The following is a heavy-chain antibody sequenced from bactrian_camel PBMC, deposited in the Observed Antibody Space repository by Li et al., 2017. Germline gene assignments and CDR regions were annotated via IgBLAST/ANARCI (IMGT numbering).Heavy chain of an antibody. J-gene: IGHJ4*01. CDR3: AASKRVVGCQVAAGRDPGFYDY. V-gene: IGHV3S53*01. CDR2: IFAGRTQ. D-gene: IGHD5*01. CDR1: GYRYDTYC. Sequence: HVQLVESGGGSVQAGGSLRLSCAAPGYRYDTYCMGWFRQFPGKEREAVATIFAGRTQQTVDSVKGRFTVSQGKDKNIVYLEMTGLKPEDSAMYYCAASKRVVGCQVAAGRDPGFYDYWGQGTQVTVS.